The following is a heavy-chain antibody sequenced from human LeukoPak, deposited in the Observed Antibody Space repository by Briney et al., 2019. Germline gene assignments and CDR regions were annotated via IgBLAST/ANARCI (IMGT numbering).Heavy chain of an antibody. CDR2: IYPDDSDT. CDR1: GYSFSSYW. Sequence: GESLKISCKASGYSFSSYWIGWVRQIPGKGLEWMGVIYPDDSDTRYSPSFQGQVTISADKSISTAYLQWSSLKASDTAMYFCARRKLAASAPFFAFDIWGQGTMVTVSS. D-gene: IGHD6-6*01. CDR3: ARRKLAASAPFFAFDI. J-gene: IGHJ3*02. V-gene: IGHV5-51*01.